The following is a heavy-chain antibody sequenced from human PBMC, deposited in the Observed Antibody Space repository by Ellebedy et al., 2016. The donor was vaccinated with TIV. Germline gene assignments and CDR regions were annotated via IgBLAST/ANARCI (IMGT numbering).Heavy chain of an antibody. CDR3: ARGRYYCSSTSCYAPSWFDP. Sequence: GESLKISXAASGFMFSRYGMHWVRQAPGEGLEWLAVILNDGSEEEYADSVKGRFTISRDNSRNTLYLQMNSLRDEDTGVYYCARGRYYCSSTSCYAPSWFDPWGQGTLVTVSS. J-gene: IGHJ5*02. CDR2: ILNDGSEE. V-gene: IGHV3-33*01. CDR1: GFMFSRYG. D-gene: IGHD2-2*01.